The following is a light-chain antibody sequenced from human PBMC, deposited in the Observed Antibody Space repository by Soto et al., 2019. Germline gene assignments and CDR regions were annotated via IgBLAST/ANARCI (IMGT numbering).Light chain of an antibody. CDR3: QQYNNWAPLT. V-gene: IGKV3-15*01. Sequence: EIVMTQSPATLSVSPGERATLSCRASQSVSSNLAWYQQKPGQAPRLLIYGASIRATDIPVRFSGSGSGTEFTLTISSLQSEDFAVYYCQQYNNWAPLTFGGRTKVEIK. J-gene: IGKJ4*01. CDR1: QSVSSN. CDR2: GAS.